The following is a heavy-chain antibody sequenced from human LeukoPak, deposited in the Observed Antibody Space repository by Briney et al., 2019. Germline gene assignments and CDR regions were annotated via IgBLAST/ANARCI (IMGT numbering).Heavy chain of an antibody. CDR3: AKDKHYYGSGTICD. D-gene: IGHD3-10*01. CDR2: ISWNSGSI. V-gene: IGHV3-9*01. Sequence: GGSLRLSCAASGFTFDDYAMHWVRQAPGKGLEWVSGISWNSGSIGYADSVKGRFTISRDNAKNSLYLHMNSLRAEDTALYYCAKDKHYYGSGTICDWGQGTLVTVSS. J-gene: IGHJ4*02. CDR1: GFTFDDYA.